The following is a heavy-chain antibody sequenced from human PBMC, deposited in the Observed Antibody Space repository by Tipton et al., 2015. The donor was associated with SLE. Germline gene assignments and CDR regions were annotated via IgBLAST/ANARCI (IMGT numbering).Heavy chain of an antibody. J-gene: IGHJ4*02. CDR3: AISLATPGGYDY. Sequence: SLRLSCAASGFTFISYAMHWVRRAPGKGLECVSVISSAGMTYYADSVKGRFTISRDNSMNTLYLQMNSLRPEDTAVYHCAISLATPGGYDYWGQGTLVTVSS. CDR1: GFTFISYA. V-gene: IGHV3-53*05. CDR2: ISSAGMT. D-gene: IGHD4-23*01.